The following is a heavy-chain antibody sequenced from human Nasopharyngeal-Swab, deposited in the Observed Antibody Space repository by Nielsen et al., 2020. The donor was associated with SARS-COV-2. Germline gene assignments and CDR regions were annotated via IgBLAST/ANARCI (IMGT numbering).Heavy chain of an antibody. Sequence: GGSLRLSCAVSGFTLSDAWMSWVRQAPGKGLEWVGHIKSNAEGVTPVYAAALKDRITISRDESKNTLFLPMNSLKTEDTAVYYCARSRGAGPNYYVDYWGQGSLVTVSS. CDR2: IKSNAEGVTP. V-gene: IGHV3-15*01. J-gene: IGHJ4*02. CDR1: GFTLSDAW. CDR3: ARSRGAGPNYYVDY. D-gene: IGHD6-19*01.